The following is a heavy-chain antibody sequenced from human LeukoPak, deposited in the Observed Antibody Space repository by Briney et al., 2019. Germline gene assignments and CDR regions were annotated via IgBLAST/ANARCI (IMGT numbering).Heavy chain of an antibody. CDR2: IYYSGST. V-gene: IGHV4-31*03. CDR3: ARVFESGSSPVFDY. J-gene: IGHJ4*02. Sequence: SETLSLTCTVSGGSISSGGYYWSWIRQHPGKGLEWIGYIYYSGSTYYNPSLKSRVTISVDTSKNQFSLKLSSVTAADTAVYYCARVFESGSSPVFDYWGQGTLVTVSS. D-gene: IGHD1-26*01. CDR1: GGSISSGGYY.